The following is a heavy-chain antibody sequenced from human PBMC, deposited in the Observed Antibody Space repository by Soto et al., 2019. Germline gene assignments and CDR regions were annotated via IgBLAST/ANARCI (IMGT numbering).Heavy chain of an antibody. Sequence: PGGSRRLSCAASGFTFSTYSMNWVRQAPGKGLEWVSYISSSSSTIYYADSVKGGFTISRHNAKNSLYLQMNSLRAEAKAVYYCAREIVVVFVFMWWRYSSYAMDFWGQGTTVTVSS. J-gene: IGHJ6*02. CDR2: ISSSSSTI. CDR1: GFTFSTYS. V-gene: IGHV3-48*01. CDR3: AREIVVVFVFMWWRYSSYAMDF. D-gene: IGHD2-2*01.